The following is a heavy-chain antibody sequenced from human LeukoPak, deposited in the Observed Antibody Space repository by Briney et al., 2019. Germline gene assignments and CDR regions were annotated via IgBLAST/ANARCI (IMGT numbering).Heavy chain of an antibody. Sequence: SETLSLTCTVSSGSISTSSYYWGWIRQPPGKGLEWIGSIYYSGSTYYNPSLKSRVTISVDTSKNQFSLKLSSVTAADTAVYYCARERVVVAATSWFDPWGQGTLVTVSS. J-gene: IGHJ5*02. V-gene: IGHV4-39*07. D-gene: IGHD2-15*01. CDR2: IYYSGST. CDR3: ARERVVVAATSWFDP. CDR1: SGSISTSSYY.